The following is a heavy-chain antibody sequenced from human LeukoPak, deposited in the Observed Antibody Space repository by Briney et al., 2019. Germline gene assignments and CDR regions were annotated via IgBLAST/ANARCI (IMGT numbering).Heavy chain of an antibody. D-gene: IGHD5-18*01. Sequence: PPETLSLTCAVYGGSFSGYYWSWIRQPPGKGLEWIGEINHSGSTNYNPSLKSRVTISVDTSKNQFSLKLSSVTAADTAVYYCARGAGDTAMAYWGQGTLVTVSS. CDR3: ARGAGDTAMAY. J-gene: IGHJ4*02. V-gene: IGHV4-34*01. CDR2: INHSGST. CDR1: GGSFSGYY.